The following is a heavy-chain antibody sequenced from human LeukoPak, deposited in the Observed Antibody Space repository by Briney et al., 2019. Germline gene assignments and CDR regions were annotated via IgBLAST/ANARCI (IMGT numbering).Heavy chain of an antibody. Sequence: GGSLRLSCAASGFTVSSNYMSWVRQAPGKGLEWISATYSDGSTYYADSVKGRFTISRDNSKNTLYLQMNSLRAEDTAVYYCARDPGYCSRTSCYTAGYFFDYWGQGTLVTVSS. V-gene: IGHV3-53*01. J-gene: IGHJ4*02. CDR3: ARDPGYCSRTSCYTAGYFFDY. CDR1: GFTVSSNY. CDR2: TYSDGST. D-gene: IGHD2-2*02.